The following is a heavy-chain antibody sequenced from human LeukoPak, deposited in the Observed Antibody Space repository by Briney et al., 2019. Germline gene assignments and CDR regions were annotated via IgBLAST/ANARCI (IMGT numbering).Heavy chain of an antibody. CDR1: GYTFTSYG. CDR3: ATAYPPSSSWYYFDY. Sequence: ASVKVSCKTSGYTFTSYGISWVRQAPGQGLEWMGWISGYNGNTNYAQKIQGRVTMTTDTSTSTVYMELRSLRSEDTAVYYCATAYPPSSSWYYFDYWGQGTLVTVSS. V-gene: IGHV1-18*01. J-gene: IGHJ4*02. CDR2: ISGYNGNT. D-gene: IGHD6-13*01.